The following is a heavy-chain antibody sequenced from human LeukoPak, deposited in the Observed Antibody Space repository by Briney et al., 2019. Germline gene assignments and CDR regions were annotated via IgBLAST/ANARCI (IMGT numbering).Heavy chain of an antibody. D-gene: IGHD2-2*01. J-gene: IGHJ3*02. CDR3: ARALSSYCSSASCYSLNAFDI. CDR2: FYTSGIT. V-gene: IGHV4-61*02. CDR1: GASISSGSYY. Sequence: PSQTLSLTCNVSGASISSGSYYWSWIRQPAGKGLEWIVRFYTSGITKYNPSLKSRVTISVDTSKNQFSLKLSSVTAADTAVYYCARALSSYCSSASCYSLNAFDIWGQGAMVTVSS.